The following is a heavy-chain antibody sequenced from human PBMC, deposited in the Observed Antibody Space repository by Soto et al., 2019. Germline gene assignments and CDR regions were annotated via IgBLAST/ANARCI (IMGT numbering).Heavy chain of an antibody. CDR2: IKGEADGGTT. J-gene: IGHJ4*02. V-gene: IGHV3-15*01. Sequence: GGSLRLSCAASGFTFSNAWMSWVRQAPGKGLEWVGRIKGEADGGTTDYAAPVKGRITISRDHSKDTLYLQMNSLKTENTAVYYCTTGLSNGYYNFDYWGQGTPVTVSS. CDR3: TTGLSNGYYNFDY. D-gene: IGHD3-22*01. CDR1: GFTFSNAW.